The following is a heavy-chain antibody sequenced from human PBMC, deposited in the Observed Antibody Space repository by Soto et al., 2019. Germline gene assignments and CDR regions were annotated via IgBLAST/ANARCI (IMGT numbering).Heavy chain of an antibody. CDR2: IYWDDDK. Sequence: QITLKESGPTLVKPTQTLTLTCTFSGFSLSTSGVGVGWIRQPPGKALECLALIYWDDDKRYSPSLKSRLTITKDTSKNQVVLTMTIMDPVDTATYYCALKYGDPLYFDYWGQGALVTVSS. V-gene: IGHV2-5*02. J-gene: IGHJ4*02. D-gene: IGHD4-17*01. CDR1: GFSLSTSGVG. CDR3: ALKYGDPLYFDY.